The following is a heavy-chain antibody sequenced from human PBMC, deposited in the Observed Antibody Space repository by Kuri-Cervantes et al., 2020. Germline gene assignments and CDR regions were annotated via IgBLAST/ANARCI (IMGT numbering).Heavy chain of an antibody. V-gene: IGHV3-30-3*01. Sequence: GGSLRLSCAASGFTFSSYAMHWVRQAPGKGLEWVAVISYDGSNKYYADSVKGRFTISRDNSKNTLYLQMNSLRAEDTAVYYCAKEGELLWFGELCSYFDYWGQGTLVTVSS. CDR2: ISYDGSNK. J-gene: IGHJ4*02. CDR3: AKEGELLWFGELCSYFDY. D-gene: IGHD3-10*01. CDR1: GFTFSSYA.